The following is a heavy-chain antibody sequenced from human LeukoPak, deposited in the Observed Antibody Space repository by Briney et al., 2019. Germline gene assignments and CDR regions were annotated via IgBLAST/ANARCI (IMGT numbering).Heavy chain of an antibody. CDR2: ISSSSSYI. V-gene: IGHV3-21*01. Sequence: PGGSLRLSCAASGFTFSSYSLNWVRQAPGKGLEWVSSISSSSSYIYYADSVKGRFTISRDNAKNSLYLQMNSLRAEDTAAYYCARDMWVAAAGISNSWGQGTLVTVSS. J-gene: IGHJ4*02. D-gene: IGHD6-13*01. CDR1: GFTFSSYS. CDR3: ARDMWVAAAGISNS.